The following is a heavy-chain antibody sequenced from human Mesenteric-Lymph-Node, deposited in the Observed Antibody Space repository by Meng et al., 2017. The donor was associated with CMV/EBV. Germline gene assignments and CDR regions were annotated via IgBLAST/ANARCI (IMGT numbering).Heavy chain of an antibody. D-gene: IGHD5-18*01. CDR1: GFMFSSYA. CDR2: ISHDGSSK. J-gene: IGHJ6*02. V-gene: IGHV3-30*03. CDR3: ARPTLYSYGFPTNHYYGMDV. Sequence: GESLKISCAASGFMFSSYAMHWVRQTPGKGPEWVASISHDGSSKYYTDAVKGRFTISRDNSENTLSVQMDSLRIEDTAVYYCARPTLYSYGFPTNHYYGMDVWGRGTTVTVSS.